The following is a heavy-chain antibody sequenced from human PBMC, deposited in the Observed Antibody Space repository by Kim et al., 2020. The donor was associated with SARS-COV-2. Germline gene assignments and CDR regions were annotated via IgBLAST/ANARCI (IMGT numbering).Heavy chain of an antibody. Sequence: SGPTLVKPTQTLTLTCTFSGFSLSTSGMCVSWIRQPPGKALEWLALIDWDDDKYYSTSLKTRLTISKDTSKNQVVLTMTNMDPVDTATYYCARTPMGVVVPAASRGYYYYYGMDVWGQGTTVTVSS. J-gene: IGHJ6*02. CDR2: IDWDDDK. CDR1: GFSLSTSGMC. CDR3: ARTPMGVVVPAASRGYYYYYGMDV. V-gene: IGHV2-70*01. D-gene: IGHD2-2*01.